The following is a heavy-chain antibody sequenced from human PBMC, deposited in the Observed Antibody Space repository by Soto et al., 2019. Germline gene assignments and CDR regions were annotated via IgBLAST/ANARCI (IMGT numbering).Heavy chain of an antibody. Sequence: GGSLRLSYAASGFTVSSNYMSWVRPAPGKGLEWVSVIYSGGSTYYADSVKGRFTISRDNSKNTLYLQMNSLRAEDTAVYYCARDKRRCDNRGYYCPFGYWGQGTLGTVSS. J-gene: IGHJ4*02. CDR1: GFTVSSNY. V-gene: IGHV3-66*01. D-gene: IGHD3-22*01. CDR3: ARDKRRCDNRGYYCPFGY. CDR2: IYSGGST.